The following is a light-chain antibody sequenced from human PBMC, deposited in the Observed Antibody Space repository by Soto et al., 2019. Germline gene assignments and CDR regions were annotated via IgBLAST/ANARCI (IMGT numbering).Light chain of an antibody. CDR1: QGISNH. J-gene: IGKJ1*01. V-gene: IGKV1-16*01. CDR3: QQYNSLWT. Sequence: DIQMTQSPSSLSASVGDRVTITCRASQGISNHLAWYQQKPGKAPKVLIYDASSLQSGVPLRFSGSGSGTEFTLTISSLQPDDFATYYCQQYNSLWTFGQGTKVDIK. CDR2: DAS.